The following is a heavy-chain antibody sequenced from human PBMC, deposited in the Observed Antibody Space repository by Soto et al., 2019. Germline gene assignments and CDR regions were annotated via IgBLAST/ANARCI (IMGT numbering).Heavy chain of an antibody. CDR3: ARPAGRVDYFDY. Sequence: EVQLLESGGGLVQPGGSLRLSCAASGFTFSTYAMNWVRQAPGKGLEWVSLIISSGGSTYYADSVQGRFTISRDNAKNSLYLQVNSLRDEDTAVYYCARPAGRVDYFDYWGQGTLVTVSS. V-gene: IGHV3-48*02. J-gene: IGHJ4*02. D-gene: IGHD2-15*01. CDR2: IISSGGST. CDR1: GFTFSTYA.